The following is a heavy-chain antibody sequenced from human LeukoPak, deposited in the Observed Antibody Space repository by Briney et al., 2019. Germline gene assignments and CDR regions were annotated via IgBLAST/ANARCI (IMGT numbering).Heavy chain of an antibody. CDR3: ARVDYGDYLFDY. D-gene: IGHD4-17*01. J-gene: IGHJ4*02. Sequence: GGSLRLSCAASGFTFSSYAMSWVRQAPGKGLEWVSVIYSGGSTYYADSVQGRFTISRDNSKNTLYLQMNSLRAEDTAVYYCARVDYGDYLFDYWGQGTLVTVSS. V-gene: IGHV3-53*01. CDR1: GFTFSSYA. CDR2: IYSGGST.